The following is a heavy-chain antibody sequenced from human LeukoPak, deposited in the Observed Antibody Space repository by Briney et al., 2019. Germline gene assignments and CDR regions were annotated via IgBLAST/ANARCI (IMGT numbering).Heavy chain of an antibody. CDR3: ARVLDDYGDYDPRPGYDY. CDR1: GYTFTSYA. D-gene: IGHD4-17*01. CDR2: INAGNGNT. Sequence: VASVKVSCKASGYTFTSYAMHWVRQAPGQRLEWMGWINAGNGNTKYSQKFQGRVTITRDTSASTAYMELSSLRSEGTAVYYCARVLDDYGDYDPRPGYDYWGQGTLVTVSS. J-gene: IGHJ4*02. V-gene: IGHV1-3*01.